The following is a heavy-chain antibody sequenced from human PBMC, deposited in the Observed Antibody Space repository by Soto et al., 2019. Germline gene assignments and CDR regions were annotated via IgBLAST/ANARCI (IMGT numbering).Heavy chain of an antibody. J-gene: IGHJ6*02. Sequence: GGSLRLSCAASGFTFSSYGMHWVRQAPGKGLEWVAVIWYDGSNKCYADSVKGRFTISRDNSKNTLYLQMNSLRAEDTAVYYCARDYYDFWSGYWDYYYGMDVWGQGTTVTVSS. CDR1: GFTFSSYG. V-gene: IGHV3-33*01. D-gene: IGHD3-3*01. CDR2: IWYDGSNK. CDR3: ARDYYDFWSGYWDYYYGMDV.